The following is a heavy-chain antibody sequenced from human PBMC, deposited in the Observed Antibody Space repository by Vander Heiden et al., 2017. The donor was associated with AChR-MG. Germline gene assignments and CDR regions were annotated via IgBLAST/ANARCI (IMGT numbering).Heavy chain of an antibody. CDR2: ISNAGDT. V-gene: IGHV4-31*03. CDR1: GGSISSGIF. CDR3: ARDSTGDAFDL. J-gene: IGHJ3*01. Sequence: QVQLQESGPGLVRPAQTLSLTCTVSGGSISSGIFWSWIRQHPEKGLEWLGYISNAGDTYYNPSLESRLTISVDTSKNHFSLRLTSVTDADTALYYCARDSTGDAFDLWGHGTLVTVSA.